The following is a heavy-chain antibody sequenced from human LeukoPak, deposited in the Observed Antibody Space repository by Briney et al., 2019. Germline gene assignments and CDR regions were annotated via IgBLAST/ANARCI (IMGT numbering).Heavy chain of an antibody. CDR1: GYTFTSYG. D-gene: IGHD6-13*01. V-gene: IGHV1-18*01. J-gene: IGHJ4*02. Sequence: ASVKVSCKASGYTFTSYGISWVRQAPGQGREWMGWISAYNGNTNYAQKRQGRVTMTTDTSTSTAYMELRSLRSDDTAVYYCARDHSSWYCDYWGQGTLVTVSS. CDR2: ISAYNGNT. CDR3: ARDHSSWYCDY.